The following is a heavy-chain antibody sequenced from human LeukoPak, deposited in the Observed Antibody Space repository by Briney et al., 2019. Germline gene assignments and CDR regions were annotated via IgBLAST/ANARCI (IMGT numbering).Heavy chain of an antibody. V-gene: IGHV1-69*05. CDR2: IIPIFGTP. CDR3: ARRVVGTTYFDY. J-gene: IGHJ4*02. D-gene: IGHD1-26*01. Sequence: GASVKVSCKASGGTFSSYAVSWVRQAPGQGLEWMGGIIPIFGTPNYAQKFQGRVTMTTDTSTRTAYMELRSLRSDDTAVYYCARRVVGTTYFDYWGQGTLVTVSS. CDR1: GGTFSSYA.